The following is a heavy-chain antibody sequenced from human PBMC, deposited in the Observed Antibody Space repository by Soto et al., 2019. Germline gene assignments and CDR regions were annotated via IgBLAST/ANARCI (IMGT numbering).Heavy chain of an antibody. CDR2: IYPGDSDT. J-gene: IGHJ5*02. CDR3: ARVGLDIVVVPAAMPGRNWFDP. CDR1: GYSFTSYW. Sequence: GESLKISCKGSGYSFTSYWIGWVRQMPGKGLEWMGIIYPGDSDTRYSPSFQGQVTISADKSISTAYLQWSSLKASDTAMYYCARVGLDIVVVPAAMPGRNWFDPWGQGTLVTVSS. V-gene: IGHV5-51*01. D-gene: IGHD2-2*03.